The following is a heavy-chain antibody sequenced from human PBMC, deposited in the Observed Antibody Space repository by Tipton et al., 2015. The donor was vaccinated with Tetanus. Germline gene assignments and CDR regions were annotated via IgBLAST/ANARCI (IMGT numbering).Heavy chain of an antibody. Sequence: TLSLTCTVSGGSISSGGYYWTWIRQHPGKGLEWIGNIYHRGSTYYNPPLKSRVTISVDTSQKQISLKVNSVTAADTAVYYCARATSTGPAYNWFDPWGQGTLVTVSS. D-gene: IGHD2-8*02. CDR2: IYHRGST. V-gene: IGHV4-31*03. J-gene: IGHJ5*02. CDR1: GGSISSGGYY. CDR3: ARATSTGPAYNWFDP.